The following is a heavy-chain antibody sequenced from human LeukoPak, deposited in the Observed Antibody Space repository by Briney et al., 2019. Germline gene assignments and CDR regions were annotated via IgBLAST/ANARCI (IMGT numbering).Heavy chain of an antibody. CDR3: ARGRCSSTSCYYYYYYMDV. CDR2: IYYSGST. J-gene: IGHJ6*03. V-gene: IGHV4-59*01. Sequence: SETLSLTCTVSGGSISSYYWSWIRQPPGKGLEWIGYIYYSGSTNYNPSLKSRVTISVDTSKNQFSLKLSSVTAAVTAVYYCARGRCSSTSCYYYYYYMDVWGKGTTVTVSS. D-gene: IGHD2-2*01. CDR1: GGSISSYY.